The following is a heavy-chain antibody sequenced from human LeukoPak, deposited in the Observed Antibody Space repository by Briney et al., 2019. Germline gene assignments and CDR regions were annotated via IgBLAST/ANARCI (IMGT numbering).Heavy chain of an antibody. J-gene: IGHJ4*02. CDR2: IKQDGSEK. V-gene: IGHV3-7*01. CDR1: GFTFSSYW. CDR3: VPPSLAGRDYYFDY. Sequence: PGGSLRLSCAASGFTFSSYWMSWVRQAPGKGLEWVANIKQDGSEKYYVDSVKGRFTISRDNAKNSLYLQMNSLRAEDTAVYYCVPPSLAGRDYYFDYWGQGTLVTVSS. D-gene: IGHD6-6*01.